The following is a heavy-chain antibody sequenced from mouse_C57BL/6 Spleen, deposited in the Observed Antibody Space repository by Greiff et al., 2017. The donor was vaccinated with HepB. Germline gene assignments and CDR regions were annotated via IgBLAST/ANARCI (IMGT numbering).Heavy chain of an antibody. CDR1: GYTFTDYE. D-gene: IGHD3-3*01. V-gene: IGHV1-15*01. J-gene: IGHJ2*01. Sequence: VQLKESGAELVRPGASVTLSCKASGYTFTDYEMHWVKQTPVHGLEWIGAIDPETGGTAYNQKFKGKAILTADKSSSTAYMELRSLTSEDSAVYYCTRPGRDYWGQGTTLTVSS. CDR3: TRPGRDY. CDR2: IDPETGGT.